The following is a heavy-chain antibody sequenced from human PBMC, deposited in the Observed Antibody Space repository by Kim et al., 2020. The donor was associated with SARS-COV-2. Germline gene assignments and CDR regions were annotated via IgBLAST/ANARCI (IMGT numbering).Heavy chain of an antibody. CDR1: GFTFSNAW. D-gene: IGHD1-26*01. Sequence: GGSLRLSCAASGFTFSNAWMSWVRQAPGKGLEWVGRIKSKTDGGTTDYAAPVKGRFTISRDDSKNTLYLQMNSLKTEDTAVYYCTTPEGWELRYAFDIWGQGTMVTVSS. CDR2: IKSKTDGGTT. J-gene: IGHJ3*02. CDR3: TTPEGWELRYAFDI. V-gene: IGHV3-15*01.